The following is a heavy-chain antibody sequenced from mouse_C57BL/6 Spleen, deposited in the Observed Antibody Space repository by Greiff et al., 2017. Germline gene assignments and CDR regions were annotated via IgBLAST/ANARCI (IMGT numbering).Heavy chain of an antibody. CDR1: GYTFTSYW. V-gene: IGHV1-52*01. Sequence: QVQLQQPGAELVRPGSSVKLSCKASGYTFTSYWMHWVKQRPIQGLEWIGNIDPSDSETHYNQKFKDKATLTVDKSSSTAYMQLSSLTSEDSAVYYCARAPSDGYYRGWFAYWGQGTLVTVSA. J-gene: IGHJ3*01. D-gene: IGHD2-3*01. CDR2: IDPSDSET. CDR3: ARAPSDGYYRGWFAY.